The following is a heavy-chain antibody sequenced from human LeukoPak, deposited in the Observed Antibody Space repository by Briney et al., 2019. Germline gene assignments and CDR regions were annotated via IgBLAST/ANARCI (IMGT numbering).Heavy chain of an antibody. J-gene: IGHJ6*02. V-gene: IGHV4-4*07. D-gene: IGHD3-10*01. Sequence: SETLSLTCTVSGGSLSSYYWSWIRQPGGKGREWIGHLYTSGSTNYNPPLKSRVTMAVDTSKDQFSLKLSSVTAADTAVYYCARGSLWFGDNGMDVWGQGTTVTVSS. CDR2: LYTSGST. CDR1: GGSLSSYY. CDR3: ARGSLWFGDNGMDV.